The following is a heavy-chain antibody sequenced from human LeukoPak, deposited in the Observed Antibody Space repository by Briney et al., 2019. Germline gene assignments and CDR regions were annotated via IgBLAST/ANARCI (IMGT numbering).Heavy chain of an antibody. CDR1: GFTFSSYW. V-gene: IGHV3-74*03. J-gene: IGHJ4*02. CDR2: INSDGSSR. Sequence: PGVSLRLSCAASGFTFSSYWMHWVRQAPGKGLVWVSRINSDGSSRAYADSVKGRFTISRDNAKNTLYLQMNSLRAEDTAVYYCTRSLSGYDYSPDYWGQGTLVTVSS. D-gene: IGHD6-25*01. CDR3: TRSLSGYDYSPDY.